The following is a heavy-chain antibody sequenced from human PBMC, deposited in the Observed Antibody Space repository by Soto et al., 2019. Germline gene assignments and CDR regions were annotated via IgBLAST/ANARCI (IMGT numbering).Heavy chain of an antibody. V-gene: IGHV1-3*04. CDR2: VNTGNGYT. CDR3: TRGNTISVSPVFYSYVIDV. Sequence: VQLVQSGAEVKTPGASVKVSCKASGYTFATYAIHWVRQAPGQRLEWMGWVNTGNGYTQYSQNFRGRVTLTRDTSVCTAYMEVSSLRSEETAMYYCTRGNTISVSPVFYSYVIDVWGQWTTVTVAS. CDR1: GYTFATYA. J-gene: IGHJ6*02. D-gene: IGHD3-9*01.